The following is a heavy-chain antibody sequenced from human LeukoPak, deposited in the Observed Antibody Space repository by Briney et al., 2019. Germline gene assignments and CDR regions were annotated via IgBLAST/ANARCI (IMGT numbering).Heavy chain of an antibody. CDR1: GGSMCGYY. Sequence: PSETLSLTCTVSGGSMCGYYWSWIRQPPGKGLEWIGYIYYSGSTNYNPSLKSRVTISVDTSKNQFSLKLSSVTAADTAVYYCARGYYYYGMDVWGQGTTVTVSS. CDR3: ARGYYYYGMDV. J-gene: IGHJ6*02. V-gene: IGHV4-59*01. CDR2: IYYSGST.